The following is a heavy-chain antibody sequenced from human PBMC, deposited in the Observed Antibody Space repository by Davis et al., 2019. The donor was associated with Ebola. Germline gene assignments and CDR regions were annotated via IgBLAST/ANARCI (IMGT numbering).Heavy chain of an antibody. V-gene: IGHV1-58*01. CDR1: GFTFTSSA. Sequence: SVKVSCKASGFTFTSSAVQWVRQARGQRLEWIGWIVVGSGNTNYAQKFQERVTITRDMSTSTAYMELSSLRSEDTAVYYCARADSSGWYIRFDYWGQGTLVTVSS. D-gene: IGHD6-19*01. CDR2: IVVGSGNT. J-gene: IGHJ4*02. CDR3: ARADSSGWYIRFDY.